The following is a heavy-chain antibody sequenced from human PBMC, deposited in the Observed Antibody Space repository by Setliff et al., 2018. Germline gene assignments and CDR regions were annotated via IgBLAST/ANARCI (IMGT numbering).Heavy chain of an antibody. J-gene: IGHJ6*02. CDR3: ARGDRYCSGGSCYLGASYYYGMDV. CDR2: IYYSGST. Sequence: PSETLSLTCTVSGGSISSYYWSWIRQPPGKGLEWIGYIYYSGSTNYNPSLKSRVTISVDTSKNQLSLKLSSVTAADTAVYYCARGDRYCSGGSCYLGASYYYGMDVWGQGTTVTVSS. CDR1: GGSISSYY. D-gene: IGHD2-15*01. V-gene: IGHV4-59*01.